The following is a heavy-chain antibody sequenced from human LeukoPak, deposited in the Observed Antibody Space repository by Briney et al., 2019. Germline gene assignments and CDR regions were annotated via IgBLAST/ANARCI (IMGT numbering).Heavy chain of an antibody. D-gene: IGHD2-21*01. CDR2: IKKDGLGK. V-gene: IGHV3-7*02. Sequence: PGGSLRHSCAASGFTFSRYWMSWVRQAPGKGLEWVANIKKDGLGKYFVDSVKGRFTISRDNAKNSLYLQMNSLRAEDTAVYYCAGLAWVPDIWGQGTMVTVSS. J-gene: IGHJ3*02. CDR3: AGLAWVPDI. CDR1: GFTFSRYW.